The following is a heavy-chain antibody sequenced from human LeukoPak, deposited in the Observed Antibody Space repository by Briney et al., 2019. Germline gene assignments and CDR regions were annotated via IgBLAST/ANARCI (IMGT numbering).Heavy chain of an antibody. Sequence: SETLSLTCIVSGGSISSYHWSWIRQPPGKGLEWIGYIYYSGSTKYNPSLKSRVTVSVDTSKKQFSLRLSSVTAADTAVYYCARVVWFGDLSYYFDYWGQGTLVTVSS. D-gene: IGHD3-10*01. CDR3: ARVVWFGDLSYYFDY. CDR1: GGSISSYH. CDR2: IYYSGST. V-gene: IGHV4-59*01. J-gene: IGHJ4*02.